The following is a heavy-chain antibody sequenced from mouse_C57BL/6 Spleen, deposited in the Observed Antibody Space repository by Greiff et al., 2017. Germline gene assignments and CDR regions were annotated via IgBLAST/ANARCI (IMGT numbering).Heavy chain of an antibody. CDR1: GYAFSSYW. CDR3: ASQGVIYYDYDDFDY. CDR2: MYPGDGDT. Sequence: QVQLQQSGAELVKPGASVKISCKASGYAFSSYWMNWVKQRPGKGLEWIGQMYPGDGDTNYNGKFKGKATLTADKSSSTAYMQLSSLTSEDSAVYFCASQGVIYYDYDDFDYWGQGTTLTVSS. D-gene: IGHD2-4*01. J-gene: IGHJ2*01. V-gene: IGHV1-80*01.